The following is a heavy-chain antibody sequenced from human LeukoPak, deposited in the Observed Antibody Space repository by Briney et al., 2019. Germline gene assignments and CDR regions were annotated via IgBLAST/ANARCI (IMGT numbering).Heavy chain of an antibody. D-gene: IGHD2-2*01. CDR2: IYYSGST. CDR3: ARDPLLYCSSTSCYDTYYYYGMDV. Sequence: SETLSLTCTVSGGSVSSGSYYWSWIRQPPGKGLEWIVYIYYSGSTNYNPSLKSRVTISVDTSKNQFSLKLSSVTAADTAVYYCARDPLLYCSSTSCYDTYYYYGMDVWGKGTTVTVSS. CDR1: GGSVSSGSYY. V-gene: IGHV4-61*01. J-gene: IGHJ6*04.